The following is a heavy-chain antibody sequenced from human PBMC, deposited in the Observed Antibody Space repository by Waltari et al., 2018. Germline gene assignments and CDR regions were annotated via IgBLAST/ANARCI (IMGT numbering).Heavy chain of an antibody. J-gene: IGHJ4*02. CDR2: INQSGST. Sequence: QVQLQQWGAGLLKPSETLSLTCAVYGGSFSGYYWSWIRQPPGKGLEWIGEINQSGSTNYNPSLKSRVTISVDTSKNQFSLKLSSVTAADTAVYYCARGRGMTTVTFIDYWGQGTLVTVSS. D-gene: IGHD4-4*01. CDR1: GGSFSGYY. V-gene: IGHV4-34*01. CDR3: ARGRGMTTVTFIDY.